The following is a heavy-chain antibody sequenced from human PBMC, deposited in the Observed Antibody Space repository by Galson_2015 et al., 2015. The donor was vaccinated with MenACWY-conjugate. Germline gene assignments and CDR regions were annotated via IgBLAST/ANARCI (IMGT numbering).Heavy chain of an antibody. D-gene: IGHD6-19*01. CDR1: GFTFSNSW. Sequence: SLRLSCAPSGFTFSNSWMGWVRQAPGQGLEWVANITQDGSGKYYVDSVKGRFIISRDNAKNSLFLQMDSLRAEDTALYYCARAKEQWLSKTCERGGQGTMVTVSS. CDR2: ITQDGSGK. J-gene: IGHJ3*01. CDR3: ARAKEQWLSKTCER. V-gene: IGHV3-7*01.